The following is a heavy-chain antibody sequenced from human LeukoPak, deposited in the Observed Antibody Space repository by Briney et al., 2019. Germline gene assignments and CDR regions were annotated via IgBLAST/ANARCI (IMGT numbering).Heavy chain of an antibody. CDR1: GFTFSSYG. Sequence: GGSLRLSCAASGFTFSSYGMHWVRQAPGKGLEWVATIQQDGSEKYYVDSVKGRFTISRDNAKNSLYLQINSLRAEDTAVYYCARGHYQIELWGQGTLVTASS. D-gene: IGHD3-10*01. CDR3: ARGHYQIEL. J-gene: IGHJ4*02. CDR2: IQQDGSEK. V-gene: IGHV3-7*01.